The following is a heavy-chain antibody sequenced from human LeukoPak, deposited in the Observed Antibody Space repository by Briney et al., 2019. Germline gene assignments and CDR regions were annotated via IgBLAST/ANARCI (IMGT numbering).Heavy chain of an antibody. Sequence: SETLSLTCTVSGGSISSYYWSWIRQPPGKGLEWLGYIYYSGSTNYNPSLKSRVTISVDTSKNQFSLKLSSVTAADTAVYYCARAYYYDSSGYRNWGQGTLVTVSS. CDR1: GGSISSYY. CDR2: IYYSGST. CDR3: ARAYYYDSSGYRN. D-gene: IGHD3-22*01. V-gene: IGHV4-59*01. J-gene: IGHJ4*02.